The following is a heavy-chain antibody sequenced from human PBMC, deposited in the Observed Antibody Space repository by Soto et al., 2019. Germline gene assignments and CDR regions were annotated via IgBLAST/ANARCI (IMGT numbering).Heavy chain of an antibody. CDR1: GYTFTSYA. J-gene: IGHJ4*02. Sequence: ASVKVSCKASGYTFTSYAMHWVRQAPGQRLEWMGWINAGNGNTKYSQKFQGRVTITRDTSASTAYMELSSLRSEDTAVYYCARDLHYYGSGSYSPLDYWGQGTLVTVSS. V-gene: IGHV1-3*01. CDR3: ARDLHYYGSGSYSPLDY. D-gene: IGHD3-10*01. CDR2: INAGNGNT.